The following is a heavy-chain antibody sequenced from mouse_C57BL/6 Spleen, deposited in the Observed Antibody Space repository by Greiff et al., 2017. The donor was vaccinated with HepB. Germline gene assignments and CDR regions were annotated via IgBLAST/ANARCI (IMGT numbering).Heavy chain of an antibody. CDR2: IYPGDGDT. J-gene: IGHJ3*01. CDR3: ARGDYDGYYGWFAY. D-gene: IGHD2-3*01. Sequence: VKLVESGAELVKPGASVKISCKASGYAFSSYWMNWVKQRPGKGLEWIGQIYPGDGDTNYNGKFKGKATLTADKSSSTAYMQLSSLTSEDSAVYFCARGDYDGYYGWFAYWGQGTLVTVSA. V-gene: IGHV1-80*01. CDR1: GYAFSSYW.